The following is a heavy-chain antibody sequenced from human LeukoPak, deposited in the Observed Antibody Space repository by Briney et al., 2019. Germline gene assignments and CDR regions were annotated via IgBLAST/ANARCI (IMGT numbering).Heavy chain of an antibody. D-gene: IGHD2-21*02. J-gene: IGHJ4*02. CDR3: ARNSVGDFESPSDY. Sequence: SETLSLTCTVSGGSISSSSHYWGWIRQPPGKGLEWIGSIFYSGSTYYNPSLKSRVTISVDTSKNQFSLKLSSVTAADTAVYYCARNSVGDFESPSDYWGQGTQVTVSS. CDR2: IFYSGST. V-gene: IGHV4-39*07. CDR1: GGSISSSSHY.